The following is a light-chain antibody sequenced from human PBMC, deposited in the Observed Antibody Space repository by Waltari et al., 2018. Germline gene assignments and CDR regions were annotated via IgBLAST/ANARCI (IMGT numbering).Light chain of an antibody. CDR3: SSFTSSGTWV. Sequence: QSALTQPAPVSGSPRQSITISCPGTNSDSGCYSYVSWYQHHSGKAPKLMIFGVSDRPSGVSNRFSGSKSGNTASLTISGLQAEDEADYYCSSFTSSGTWVFGGGTRVTVL. V-gene: IGLV2-14*03. CDR1: NSDSGCYSY. J-gene: IGLJ3*02. CDR2: GVS.